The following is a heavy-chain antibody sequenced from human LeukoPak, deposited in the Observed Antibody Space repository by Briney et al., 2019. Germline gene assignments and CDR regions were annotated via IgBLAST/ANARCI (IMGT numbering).Heavy chain of an antibody. CDR2: IYYSGST. D-gene: IGHD6-13*01. Sequence: PSETLPLTCTVSGGSISSSSYYWGWIRQPPGKGLEWIGSIYYSGSTYYNPSLKSRVTISVDTSKNQFSLKLSSVTAADTAVYYCARVGSPYSSSWYWFDPWGQGTLVTVSS. J-gene: IGHJ5*02. CDR1: GGSISSSSYY. CDR3: ARVGSPYSSSWYWFDP. V-gene: IGHV4-39*07.